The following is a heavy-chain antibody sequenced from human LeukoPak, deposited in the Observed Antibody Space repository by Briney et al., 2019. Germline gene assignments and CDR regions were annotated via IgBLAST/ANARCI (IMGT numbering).Heavy chain of an antibody. CDR2: ISGSADTA. D-gene: IGHD4-17*01. V-gene: IGHV3-23*01. J-gene: IGHJ4*02. Sequence: GGSLRLSCAASGFTFSTYAMNWVRQAPGRGLEWVSAISGSADTAYYGDSVKGRFTISRDNAKNSLYLQMNSLRAEDTAVYYCAREVYGDYLLDYWGQGTLVTVSS. CDR1: GFTFSTYA. CDR3: AREVYGDYLLDY.